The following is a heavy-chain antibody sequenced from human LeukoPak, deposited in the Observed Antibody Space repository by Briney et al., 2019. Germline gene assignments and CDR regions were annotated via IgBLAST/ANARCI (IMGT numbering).Heavy chain of an antibody. Sequence: ASVKVSCKASGYTFASHYIHWVRQAPGQGLQWMGTINPSGDNTRYAQQFQGRVSMTRDTSTSTVYMELSSLTSEDTALYYCATRPNSPPDYWGQGTLVTVSS. J-gene: IGHJ4*02. D-gene: IGHD2/OR15-2a*01. V-gene: IGHV1-46*01. CDR3: ATRPNSPPDY. CDR2: INPSGDNT. CDR1: GYTFASHY.